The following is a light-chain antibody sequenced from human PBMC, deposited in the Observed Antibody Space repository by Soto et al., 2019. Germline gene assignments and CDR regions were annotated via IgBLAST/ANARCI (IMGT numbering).Light chain of an antibody. CDR1: SSDVGSYNL. CDR3: CSYAGSSTPFYV. Sequence: QSVLTQPVSVSGSPGQSITISCTGTSSDVGSYNLVSWYQQHPGKAPKLMIYEVSKRPSGVSNRFSGSKSGNTASLTISGLQAEEEADYYCCSYAGSSTPFYVFGTGTKVTVL. CDR2: EVS. J-gene: IGLJ1*01. V-gene: IGLV2-23*02.